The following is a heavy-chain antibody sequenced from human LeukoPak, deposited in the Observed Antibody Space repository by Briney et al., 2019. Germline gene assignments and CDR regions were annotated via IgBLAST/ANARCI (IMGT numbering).Heavy chain of an antibody. CDR1: GLSLRPSGVG. CDR2: IYWDDDK. CDR3: AHQLLSNAGFDY. V-gene: IGHV2-5*02. Sequence: SGPTLTNPTQTRTLTCYFCGLSLRPSGVGVGWIRQPQGKAREWLALIYWDDDKRYSPSLKSRLTITKDTNKNQEVLTMTNMDPVDTARYYCAHQLLSNAGFDYWGQGTLVTVSS. J-gene: IGHJ4*02. D-gene: IGHD2-2*01.